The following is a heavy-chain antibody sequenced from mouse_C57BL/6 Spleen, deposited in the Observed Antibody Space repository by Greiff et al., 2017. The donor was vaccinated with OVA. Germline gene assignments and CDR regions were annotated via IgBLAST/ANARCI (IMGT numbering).Heavy chain of an antibody. J-gene: IGHJ4*01. Sequence: EVMLVESGGGLVQPGGSLKLSCAASGFTFSDYYMYWVRQTPEKRLEWVAYISNGGGSTYYPDTVKGRFTISRDNAKNTLYLQMSRLKSEDTAMYYCAREGTVLAPYARYYWGQGTSVTVSS. V-gene: IGHV5-12*01. CDR1: GFTFSDYY. CDR2: ISNGGGST. CDR3: AREGTVLAPYARYY. D-gene: IGHD1-1*01.